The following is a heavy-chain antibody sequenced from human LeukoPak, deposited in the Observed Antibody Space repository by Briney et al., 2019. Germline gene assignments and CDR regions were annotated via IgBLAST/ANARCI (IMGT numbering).Heavy chain of an antibody. Sequence: PGGSLRLSCAASGFTFSRYGMNWVRQAPGKGLEWVSYISRSSSTVYYADSVKGRFTISRDNAKNSLYLQMNSLRDEDAAVYYCARDPITMVRGVDHHYFDDWGQGGLVIVSS. CDR1: GFTFSRYG. CDR3: ARDPITMVRGVDHHYFDD. J-gene: IGHJ4*02. V-gene: IGHV3-48*02. D-gene: IGHD3-10*01. CDR2: ISRSSSTV.